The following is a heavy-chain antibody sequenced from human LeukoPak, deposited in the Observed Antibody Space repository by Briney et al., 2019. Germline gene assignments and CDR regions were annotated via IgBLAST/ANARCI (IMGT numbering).Heavy chain of an antibody. V-gene: IGHV3-66*01. CDR3: ARDWTGDRGGLDAFDI. CDR1: GLTVSSNY. D-gene: IGHD3/OR15-3a*01. CDR2: LYNSGTT. J-gene: IGHJ3*02. Sequence: QPGGSLRLSCAASGLTVSSNYMTWVRQAPKRGLEWVSVLYNSGTTYYADSVKGRFTISRDNSKNTVYLQMNSLRAEDTAVYCCARDWTGDRGGLDAFDIWGQGTMVTVSS.